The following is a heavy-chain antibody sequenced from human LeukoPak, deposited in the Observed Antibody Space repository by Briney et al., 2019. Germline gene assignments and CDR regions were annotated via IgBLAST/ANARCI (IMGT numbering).Heavy chain of an antibody. CDR1: GFTFSSYA. D-gene: IGHD5-18*01. CDR2: ISGSGGST. J-gene: IGHJ3*02. Sequence: GGSLRLSCAASGFTFSSYAMSWVRQAPGGLEWVSAISGSGGSTYYADSVKGRFTIPRDNSKNTLYLQMNSLRAEDTAVYYCAKDRGYSRPDAFDIWGQGTMVTVSS. CDR3: AKDRGYSRPDAFDI. V-gene: IGHV3-23*01.